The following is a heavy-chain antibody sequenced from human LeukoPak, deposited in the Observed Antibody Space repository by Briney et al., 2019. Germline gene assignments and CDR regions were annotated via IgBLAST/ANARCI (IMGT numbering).Heavy chain of an antibody. CDR1: GFTFTSSA. CDR3: AADLRVVGASFDY. Sequence: SVEVSCKASGFTFTSSAMQWVRQARGQRLEWIGWIVVGGGNTNYAQKFQERVTITRDMSTSTAYMELSSLRSEDTAVYYCAADLRVVGASFDYWGQGTLVTVSS. J-gene: IGHJ4*02. D-gene: IGHD1-26*01. CDR2: IVVGGGNT. V-gene: IGHV1-58*02.